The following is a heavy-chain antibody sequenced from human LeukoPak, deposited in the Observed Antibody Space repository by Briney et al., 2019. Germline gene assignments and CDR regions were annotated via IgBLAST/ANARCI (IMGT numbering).Heavy chain of an antibody. J-gene: IGHJ4*02. Sequence: GRSLRLSCAASGFTFRTSGMNWVRQAPGKGLEWVSYISSSGTTISYAQSVKGRFTISRDNAKNSLYLQMNSLRAEDTAVYYCARGRQAGATTDFYYWGQGTLVTVSS. V-gene: IGHV3-48*04. D-gene: IGHD1-26*01. CDR3: ARGRQAGATTDFYY. CDR2: ISSSGTTI. CDR1: GFTFRTSG.